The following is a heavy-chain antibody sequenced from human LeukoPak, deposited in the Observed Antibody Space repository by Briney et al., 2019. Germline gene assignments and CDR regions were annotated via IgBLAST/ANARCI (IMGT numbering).Heavy chain of an antibody. CDR2: IVVGSGNT. V-gene: IGHV1-58*01. J-gene: IGHJ4*02. Sequence: ASVKVSCKASGFTFTSSAVQWVRQARGQRLEWIGWIVVGSGNTNYAQKFQERVTITRDMSTSTAYMGLSSLRSEDTAVYYCAAVAATAAVYYFDYWGQGTLVTVSS. CDR1: GFTFTSSA. D-gene: IGHD2-21*02. CDR3: AAVAATAAVYYFDY.